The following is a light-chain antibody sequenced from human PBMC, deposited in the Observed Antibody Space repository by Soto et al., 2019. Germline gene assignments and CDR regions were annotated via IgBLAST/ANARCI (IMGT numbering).Light chain of an antibody. J-gene: IGKJ1*01. Sequence: DVVMTQTPLSSPVTLGQPASISCRSSQSLVHSDGNTYLSWLQQRPGQPPRLLMYRVSNRFYGVPERFNGSGAGTDFTLRISRVEAEDVGVSYCVPATHFPRAFGPGTKVEIK. V-gene: IGKV2-24*01. CDR2: RVS. CDR1: QSLVHSDGNTY. CDR3: VPATHFPRA.